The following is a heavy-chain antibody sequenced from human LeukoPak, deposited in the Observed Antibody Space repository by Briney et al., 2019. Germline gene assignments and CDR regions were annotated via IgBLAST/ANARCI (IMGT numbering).Heavy chain of an antibody. CDR3: ARVYCGGGSCYLCYFDY. D-gene: IGHD2-15*01. CDR1: GGSISGHY. J-gene: IGHJ4*02. V-gene: IGHV4-59*11. CDR2: IYYSGST. Sequence: SETLSLTCTVSGGSISGHYWAWMRQPPGKGLEWIGYIYYSGSTNYNPSLKSRVTISVDTSKNQFSLKLSSVTAADTAMYYCARVYCGGGSCYLCYFDYWGQGTLVTVSS.